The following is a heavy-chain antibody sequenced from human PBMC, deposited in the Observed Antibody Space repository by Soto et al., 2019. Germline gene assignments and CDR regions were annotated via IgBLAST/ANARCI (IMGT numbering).Heavy chain of an antibody. V-gene: IGHV4-39*02. J-gene: IGHJ5*02. CDR3: ASPDSRAGTGTAWFDP. CDR2: IYYTGIT. D-gene: IGHD6-19*01. Sequence: PSETLSLTCTVSGGSISSSGYYWGWIRQPPGKGLEWIGTIYYTGITYYNPSLKSRVTISVDTSRNHFSLNLRTVTAADTAVYYCASPDSRAGTGTAWFDPWGQGTLVTVSS. CDR1: GGSISSSGYY.